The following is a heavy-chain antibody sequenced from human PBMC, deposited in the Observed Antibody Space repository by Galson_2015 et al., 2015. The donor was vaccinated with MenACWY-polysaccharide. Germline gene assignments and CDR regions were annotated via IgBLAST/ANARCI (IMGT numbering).Heavy chain of an antibody. CDR2: MNPNSGNT. V-gene: IGHV1-8*01. CDR1: GYTFTNYD. CDR3: ARIIARKYTFADS. Sequence: SVKVSCKASGYTFTNYDINWVRQATGQGLEWMGWMNPNSGNTGYAQKFQGRVTMTSNSAIMTAYMELSSLRSEDTAVYYCARIIARKYTFADSWGQGTLVSVS. D-gene: IGHD2-21*01. J-gene: IGHJ4*02.